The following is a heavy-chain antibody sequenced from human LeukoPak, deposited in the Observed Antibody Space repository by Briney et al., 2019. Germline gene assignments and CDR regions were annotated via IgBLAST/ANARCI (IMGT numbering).Heavy chain of an antibody. J-gene: IGHJ4*02. Sequence: SVKVSCKASGFTFTSSAMQWVRQARGQRLEWIGWIVVGSGNTNYAQKFQERVTITRDMSTSTAYMELSSLRSEDTAVYYCAATYYDFWSGYYNVDFDYWGQGTLVTVSS. V-gene: IGHV1-58*02. CDR1: GFTFTSSA. CDR2: IVVGSGNT. D-gene: IGHD3-3*01. CDR3: AATYYDFWSGYYNVDFDY.